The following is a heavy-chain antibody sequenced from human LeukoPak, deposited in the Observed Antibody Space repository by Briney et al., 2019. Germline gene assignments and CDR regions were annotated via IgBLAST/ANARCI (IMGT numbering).Heavy chain of an antibody. CDR3: AKGGAVSSKSITLIRGTRKYYYYMDV. CDR2: ISSSGSPY. D-gene: IGHD3-10*01. CDR1: GFTFSSYE. Sequence: PGGSLRLSCAASGFTFSSYEMNWSGKPQGKGRGGVSNISSSGSPYTYPDSVKGRFTISRDNAKNSLYLQMNSLRAEDTAVYYCAKGGAVSSKSITLIRGTRKYYYYMDVWGKGTTVTISS. V-gene: IGHV3-48*03. J-gene: IGHJ6*03.